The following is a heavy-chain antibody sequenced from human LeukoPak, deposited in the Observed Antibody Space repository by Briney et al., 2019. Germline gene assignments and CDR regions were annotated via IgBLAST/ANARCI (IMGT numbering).Heavy chain of an antibody. CDR3: ARDHRYAFDN. Sequence: GGSLRHLCAAWGFNFMDYSMQGVRQAAGKGREWISYIGISSGNTKYADSVKGRFTISRDKARNSLYLQMNSLRVEDTAVYYCARDHRYAFDNWGHGTLVTVSS. J-gene: IGHJ4*01. CDR2: IGISSGNT. D-gene: IGHD5-12*01. V-gene: IGHV3-48*01. CDR1: GFNFMDYS.